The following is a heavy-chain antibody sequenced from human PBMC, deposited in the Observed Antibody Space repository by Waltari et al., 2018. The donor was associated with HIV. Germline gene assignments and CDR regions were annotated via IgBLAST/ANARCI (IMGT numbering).Heavy chain of an antibody. Sequence: EVQLVESGGGLVQPGGSLRLSCAASGFTFSSYWMTWVRQAPGKGLEWGANINLDESQKGYVDSVKGRFTISRDNAKSSLYLQMNSLRVEDTAVYYCARDIGYSSHDYWGQGTLVTISS. CDR3: ARDIGYSSHDY. D-gene: IGHD6-13*01. CDR2: INLDESQK. CDR1: GFTFSSYW. J-gene: IGHJ4*02. V-gene: IGHV3-7*01.